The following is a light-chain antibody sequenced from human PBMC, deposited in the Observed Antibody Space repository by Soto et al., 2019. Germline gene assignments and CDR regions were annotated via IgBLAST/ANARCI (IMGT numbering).Light chain of an antibody. CDR3: RSYSSSSTLVV. Sequence: QSALTQPASVSGSPGQSITISCAGTNSDVGTYNYVSWYQHHPGKATKLMIYGVSDRPSGVSNRFSGSKSGNTAALTISGLQAEDEADYYCRSYSSSSTLVVFGGGTKLTVL. V-gene: IGLV2-14*01. CDR2: GVS. J-gene: IGLJ2*01. CDR1: NSDVGTYNY.